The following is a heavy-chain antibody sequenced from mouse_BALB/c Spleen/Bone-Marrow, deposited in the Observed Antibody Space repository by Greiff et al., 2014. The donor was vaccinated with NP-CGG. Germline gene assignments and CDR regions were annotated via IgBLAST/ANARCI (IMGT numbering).Heavy chain of an antibody. CDR2: IWSGGST. J-gene: IGHJ4*01. V-gene: IGHV2-2*02. Sequence: QVQLQQSGPGLVQPSQSLSITCTVSGFSLTSYGVHWVRQSPGKGLEWLGVIWSGGSTDYNAAFMSRLSISKDNSKSQVFFKMNRLQRKDTAINYCARKPIGRDAMDYGGKGTSVTVSS. CDR1: GFSLTSYG. D-gene: IGHD2-14*01. CDR3: ARKPIGRDAMDY.